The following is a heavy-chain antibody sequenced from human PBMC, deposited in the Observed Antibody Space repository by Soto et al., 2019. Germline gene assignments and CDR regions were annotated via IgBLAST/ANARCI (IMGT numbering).Heavy chain of an antibody. D-gene: IGHD3-10*01. V-gene: IGHV1-69*01. J-gene: IGHJ6*02. Sequence: QVQLVQSGAEVKKPGSSVKVSCKASGGTFSSYAISWVRQAPGQGLEWMGGIIPIFGTANYAQKFQGRVTITADESTNTAYMELSSLRSEDTAVYYWAGRITMVRGHPGMDVWGQGTKVTVSS. CDR1: GGTFSSYA. CDR2: IIPIFGTA. CDR3: AGRITMVRGHPGMDV.